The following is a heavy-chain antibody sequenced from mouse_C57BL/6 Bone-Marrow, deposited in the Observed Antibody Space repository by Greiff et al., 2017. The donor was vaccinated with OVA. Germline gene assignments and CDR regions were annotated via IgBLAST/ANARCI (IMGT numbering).Heavy chain of an antibody. Sequence: EVQGVESGGGLVKPGGSLKLSCAASGFTFSSYAMSWVRQTPEKRLEWVATISDGGSYTYYPDNVKGRFTISRDNAKNNLYLQMSHLKSEDTAMYYCARETAQATSFDYWGKGTTLTVSS. CDR1: GFTFSSYA. CDR2: ISDGGSYT. CDR3: ARETAQATSFDY. D-gene: IGHD3-2*02. J-gene: IGHJ2*01. V-gene: IGHV5-4*01.